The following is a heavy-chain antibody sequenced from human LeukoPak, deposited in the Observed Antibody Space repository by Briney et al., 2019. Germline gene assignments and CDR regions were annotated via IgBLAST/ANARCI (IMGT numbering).Heavy chain of an antibody. V-gene: IGHV3-43*02. J-gene: IGHJ6*02. Sequence: PGGSLRLSCAPSGVTFDGYAMHWGRQAPGNGLKWVSLISGDGVTTYYADSVKGRFTISRDNSKNSLYLQMNSLRTDDTALYYCAKGRTYHNYYYGMDVWGQGNTVTVSS. CDR2: ISGDGVTT. CDR1: GVTFDGYA. CDR3: AKGRTYHNYYYGMDV. D-gene: IGHD1/OR15-1a*01.